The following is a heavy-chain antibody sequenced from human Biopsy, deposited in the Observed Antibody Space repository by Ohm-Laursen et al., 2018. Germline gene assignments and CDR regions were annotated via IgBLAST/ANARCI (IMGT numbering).Heavy chain of an antibody. Sequence: SDTLSLTWTVSGGSISSDYWSWIRQTPGKGLEWIGYIYYSGSTNYNPSLKSRVTISVDTSKNQFSLRLNSVTAADTAVYYCARATNSTGWPYYFYGMDVWGQGTTVTVSS. CDR1: GGSISSDY. D-gene: IGHD2/OR15-2a*01. CDR2: IYYSGST. V-gene: IGHV4-59*07. CDR3: ARATNSTGWPYYFYGMDV. J-gene: IGHJ6*02.